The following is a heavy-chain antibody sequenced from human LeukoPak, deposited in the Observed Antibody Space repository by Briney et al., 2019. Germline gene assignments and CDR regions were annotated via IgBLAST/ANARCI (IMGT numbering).Heavy chain of an antibody. CDR2: IKSKTDGGTT. D-gene: IGHD3-10*01. Sequence: GGSLRLSCAASGFTFSNAWMSWVRQAPGKGLEWVGRIKSKTDGGTTDYAAPVKGRFTISRDDSKNTLYLQMNSLKTEDTVVYYCTTPKYYYGMVYWGQGTLVTVSS. CDR3: TTPKYYYGMVY. V-gene: IGHV3-15*01. J-gene: IGHJ4*02. CDR1: GFTFSNAW.